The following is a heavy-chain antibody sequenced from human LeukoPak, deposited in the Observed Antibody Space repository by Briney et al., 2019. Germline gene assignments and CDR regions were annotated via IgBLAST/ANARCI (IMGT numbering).Heavy chain of an antibody. D-gene: IGHD5-12*01. CDR2: ISWDGGST. Sequence: PGGSLRLSCAASGFTFDDYTMHWVRQAPGKGLEWVSLISWDGGSTYYADSVKGRFTISRDNSKNSLYLQMNSLRTEDTALYYCAATHSGYESPPSYWGQGTLVSVSS. V-gene: IGHV3-43*01. CDR1: GFTFDDYT. CDR3: AATHSGYESPPSY. J-gene: IGHJ4*02.